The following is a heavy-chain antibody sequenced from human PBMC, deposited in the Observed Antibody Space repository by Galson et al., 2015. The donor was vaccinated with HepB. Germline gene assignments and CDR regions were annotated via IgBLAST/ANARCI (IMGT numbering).Heavy chain of an antibody. D-gene: IGHD3-22*01. J-gene: IGHJ3*01. Sequence: SLRLSCAASGFTFSNYAMTWVRQAPGKGLEWVSGVSGDGTGANYADSVKGRFTISRDNSKNTLYLQMSSLRAEDTAIYYCASGPVYYESNGYPGTDAFDLWGQGTMVTVSS. CDR3: ASGPVYYESNGYPGTDAFDL. CDR2: VSGDGTGA. CDR1: GFTFSNYA. V-gene: IGHV3-23*01.